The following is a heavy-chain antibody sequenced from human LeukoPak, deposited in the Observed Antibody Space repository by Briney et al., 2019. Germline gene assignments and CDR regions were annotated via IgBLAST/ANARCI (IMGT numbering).Heavy chain of an antibody. V-gene: IGHV1-46*01. Sequence: ASVKVSCKASGYTFTSYYMHWVRQAPGQGLEWMGIINPSGGSTSYAQKFQGRVTMTRDMSTSTVYMELSSLRSEDTAVYYCARFGRGRSGSPWNWFDPWGQGTLVTVSS. CDR2: INPSGGST. CDR1: GYTFTSYY. D-gene: IGHD3-10*01. CDR3: ARFGRGRSGSPWNWFDP. J-gene: IGHJ5*02.